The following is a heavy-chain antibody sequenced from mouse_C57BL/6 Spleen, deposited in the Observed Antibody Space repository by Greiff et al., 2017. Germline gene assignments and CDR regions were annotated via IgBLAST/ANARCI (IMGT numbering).Heavy chain of an antibody. J-gene: IGHJ3*01. Sequence: DVMLVESGGGLVKPGGSLKLSCAASGFTFSEYGMHWVRQAPEKGLEWVAYISSGSSTIYYADTVKGRFTISRDNAKNTLFLQMTSLRSEDTAMYYCARNAYWGQGTLVTVSA. CDR2: ISSGSSTI. CDR3: ARNAY. V-gene: IGHV5-17*01. CDR1: GFTFSEYG.